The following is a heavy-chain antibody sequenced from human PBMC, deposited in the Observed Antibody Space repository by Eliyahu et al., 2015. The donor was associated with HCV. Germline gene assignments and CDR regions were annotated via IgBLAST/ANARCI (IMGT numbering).Heavy chain of an antibody. CDR3: AKTRGLEWLSAFDI. V-gene: IGHV3-9*01. D-gene: IGHD3-3*01. J-gene: IGHJ3*02. CDR2: ISWNSGSI. Sequence: EVQLVESGGGLVQPGRSLRLSCAASGFTFDDYAMHWVRQAPGKGLGWVSGISWNSGSIGYADSVKGRFTISRDNAKNSLYLQMNSLRAEDTALYYCAKTRGLEWLSAFDIWGQGTMVTVSS. CDR1: GFTFDDYA.